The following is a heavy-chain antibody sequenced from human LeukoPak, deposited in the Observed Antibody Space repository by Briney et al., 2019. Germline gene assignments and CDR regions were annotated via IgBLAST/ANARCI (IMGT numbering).Heavy chain of an antibody. J-gene: IGHJ4*02. V-gene: IGHV4-4*07. D-gene: IGHD6-19*01. CDR1: GGSISSYY. CDR2: IYTSGST. CDR3: ARDEGGAVPGY. Sequence: SETLSLTCTVSGGSISSYYWSWIRQPAGKGLEWIGRIYTSGSTNYNPSLKSRVTISVDTSNNQFSLNLSSVTAADTALYYCARDEGGAVPGYWGQGTLVTVSS.